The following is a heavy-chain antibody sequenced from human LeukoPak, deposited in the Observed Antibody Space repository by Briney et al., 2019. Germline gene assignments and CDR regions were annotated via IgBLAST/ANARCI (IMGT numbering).Heavy chain of an antibody. V-gene: IGHV4-39*01. CDR1: GGSISSSSYY. CDR3: ARGLLLDP. Sequence: SETLSLTCTVSGGSISSSSYYWGWIRQPPGKGLEWIGSIYYSGSTYYNPSLKSRVTISVDTSKNQFSLKLSSVTAADTAVYYCARGLLLDPWGQGTLVTVSS. CDR2: IYYSGST. J-gene: IGHJ5*02.